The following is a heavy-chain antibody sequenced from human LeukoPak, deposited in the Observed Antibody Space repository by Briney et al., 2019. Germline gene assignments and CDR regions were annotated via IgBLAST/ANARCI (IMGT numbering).Heavy chain of an antibody. J-gene: IGHJ4*02. CDR2: IYSDNT. Sequence: GGSLRLSCTVSGFTVSTNSMSWVRQAPGKGLEWVSFIYSDNTHYSASVRGRFTISRDNSKNTVSLQMESLRAEDTALYYCAKDYAVGSIDYWGQGTLVTVSS. D-gene: IGHD3-16*01. CDR3: AKDYAVGSIDY. CDR1: GFTVSTNS. V-gene: IGHV3-53*01.